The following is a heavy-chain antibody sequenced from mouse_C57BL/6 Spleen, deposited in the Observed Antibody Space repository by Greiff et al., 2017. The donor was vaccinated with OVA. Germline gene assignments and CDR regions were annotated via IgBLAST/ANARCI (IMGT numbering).Heavy chain of an antibody. CDR2: IYPSDSET. V-gene: IGHV1-61*01. D-gene: IGHD2-1*01. Sequence: QVQLQQPGAELVRPGSSVKLSCKASGYTFTSYWMDWVKQRPGQGLEWIGNIYPSDSETHYNQKFKDKATLTVDKSSSTAYMQLSSLTSEDSAVYDGERGGNVGFAYWGQGTLVTVSA. CDR3: ERGGNVGFAY. CDR1: GYTFTSYW. J-gene: IGHJ3*01.